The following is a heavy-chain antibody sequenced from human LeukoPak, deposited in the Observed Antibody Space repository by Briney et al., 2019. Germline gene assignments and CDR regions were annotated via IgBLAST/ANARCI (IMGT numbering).Heavy chain of an antibody. J-gene: IGHJ4*02. CDR1: RFTFSDSA. V-gene: IGHV3-30-3*01. Sequence: GGSLRLSCAASRFTFSDSAMPWVRQAPGKGLEWVAVISSDGTNKFYADSVKGRFTISRDDSKITLYLEMNSLRTEDTAVYYCSRGATGSAYSASNFWGQGTLVTVSS. CDR3: SRGATGSAYSASNF. CDR2: ISSDGTNK. D-gene: IGHD3-22*01.